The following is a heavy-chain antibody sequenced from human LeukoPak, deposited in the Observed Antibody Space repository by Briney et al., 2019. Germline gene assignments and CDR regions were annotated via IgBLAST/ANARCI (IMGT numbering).Heavy chain of an antibody. CDR1: GGSISNYY. CDR3: ARLPGMTTVDYYYYMDV. CDR2: IYYSGST. V-gene: IGHV4-59*01. J-gene: IGHJ6*03. Sequence: SETLSLTCTDSGGSISNYYWSWIRQPPGKGLEWIGYIYYSGSTNYNPSLKSRVTISVDTSKNQFSLKPTSVTAADTAVYYCARLPGMTTVDYYYYMDVWGKGTTVTVSS. D-gene: IGHD4-11*01.